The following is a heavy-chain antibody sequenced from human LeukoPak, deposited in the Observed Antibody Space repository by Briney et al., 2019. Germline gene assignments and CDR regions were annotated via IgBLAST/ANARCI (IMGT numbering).Heavy chain of an antibody. D-gene: IGHD1-1*01. J-gene: IGHJ6*03. Sequence: SETLSLTCSVSDDSITMYYWTWIRQPPGKGLEWIGYVDHTGSTNFNPPLNGRVSISRDTTKNRFALRLRSVTAADTAVYFCARGRVSSSTWYSTYYYYFYMDVWGKGTTVTVSS. V-gene: IGHV4-59*01. CDR1: DDSITMYY. CDR2: VDHTGST. CDR3: ARGRVSSSTWYSTYYYYFYMDV.